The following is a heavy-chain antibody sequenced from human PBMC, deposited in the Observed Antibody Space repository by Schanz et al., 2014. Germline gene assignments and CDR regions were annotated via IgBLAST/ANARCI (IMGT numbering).Heavy chain of an antibody. CDR2: TSNDGSFT. Sequence: EVQLVESGGGFVQPGGSLRLSCAASGFTFSDSWMHWVRQAPGKGLVWVSRTSNDGSFTTFADSVKGRFTISRDNAKNTLYLQMNSLRAEDTALYYCAKDPHRDYGGKPQAFDIWGQGTMVTVSS. CDR3: AKDPHRDYGGKPQAFDI. D-gene: IGHD4-17*01. CDR1: GFTFSDSW. J-gene: IGHJ3*02. V-gene: IGHV3-74*01.